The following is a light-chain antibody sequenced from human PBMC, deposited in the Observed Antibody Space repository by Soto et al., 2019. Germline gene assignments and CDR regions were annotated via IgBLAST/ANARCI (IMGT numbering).Light chain of an antibody. V-gene: IGLV2-14*01. J-gene: IGLJ1*01. Sequence: SALPEPASVVCSHGTSITIAYTRTSSDVGGYDYVSCYQHHPVKAPKLLIYEVSNRPSGVSNRYSGSKSGNTASLTISGLQADDEADYYCRSYTSSSTLFYVFATGTKVTVL. CDR2: EVS. CDR1: SSDVGGYDY. CDR3: RSYTSSSTLFYV.